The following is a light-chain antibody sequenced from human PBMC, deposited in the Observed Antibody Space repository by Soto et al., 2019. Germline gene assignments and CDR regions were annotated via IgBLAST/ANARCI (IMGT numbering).Light chain of an antibody. CDR2: DAS. V-gene: IGKV3-11*01. Sequence: EIVLTQSPATLSLSPGERATLSCRASQSVSSYLAWYQQKPGQAPRLLIYDASNRATGIPARFSGSGSGTDSTLPIISREHEDFSVYYCQQRSNWPPLTFGQGTKVDIK. J-gene: IGKJ1*01. CDR3: QQRSNWPPLT. CDR1: QSVSSY.